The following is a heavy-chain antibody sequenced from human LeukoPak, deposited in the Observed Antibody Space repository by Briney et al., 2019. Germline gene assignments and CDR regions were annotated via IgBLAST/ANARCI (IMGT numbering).Heavy chain of an antibody. CDR3: AYQPTVEMATINGFDY. J-gene: IGHJ4*02. D-gene: IGHD5-24*01. CDR1: GGSFSGYY. Sequence: SETLSLTCAVYGGSFSGYYWSRIRQPPGKGLEWIGEINHSGSTNYNPSLKSRVTISVDTSKNQFSLKLSSVTAADTAVYYCAYQPTVEMATINGFDYWGQGTLVTVSS. V-gene: IGHV4-34*01. CDR2: INHSGST.